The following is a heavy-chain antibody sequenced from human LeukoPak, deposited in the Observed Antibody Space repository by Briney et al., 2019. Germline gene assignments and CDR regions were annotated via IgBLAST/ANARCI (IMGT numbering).Heavy chain of an antibody. V-gene: IGHV3-9*01. J-gene: IGHJ1*01. D-gene: IGHD6-19*01. CDR2: ISWNRGTI. Sequence: GGSVRLSCAASGFTFDYYAMNWVRQVPGKGLEWISLISWNRGTIGYADSVKGRFTISRDNANNFLYLQMNSLRAEDTALYYCARAYKDRSLAGKKEFFQHWGQGTLVTVSS. CDR3: ARAYKDRSLAGKKEFFQH. CDR1: GFTFDYYA.